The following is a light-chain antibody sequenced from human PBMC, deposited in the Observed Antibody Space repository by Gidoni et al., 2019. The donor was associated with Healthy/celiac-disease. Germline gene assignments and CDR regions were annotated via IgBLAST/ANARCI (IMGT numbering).Light chain of an antibody. CDR3: SSYTSSSTLV. V-gene: IGLV2-14*01. CDR1: SSDVGDYNY. Sequence: QAALTQPASGSGSPGQSITISCTGNSSDVGDYNYVSWYQQNPGKAPKLMIYEVSNRPSGVSNRFSGSKYGNTASLTISGLQAEDEADYYCSSYTSSSTLVFGGGTKLTVL. CDR2: EVS. J-gene: IGLJ2*01.